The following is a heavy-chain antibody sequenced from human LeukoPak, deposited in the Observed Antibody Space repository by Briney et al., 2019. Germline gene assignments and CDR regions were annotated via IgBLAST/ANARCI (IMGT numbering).Heavy chain of an antibody. CDR3: ARQLLEWSGSYYSYYYMDV. J-gene: IGHJ6*03. Sequence: GASVTVSCKASGYTFTKYGISWVRQAPGQGLEWMGYISAYNGHTQFAQKFQGRLTMTTDTSTTTAYMELRSLRSDDTAVYYCARQLLEWSGSYYSYYYMDVWGKGTTLTVSS. CDR1: GYTFTKYG. CDR2: ISAYNGHT. D-gene: IGHD3-3*01. V-gene: IGHV1-18*01.